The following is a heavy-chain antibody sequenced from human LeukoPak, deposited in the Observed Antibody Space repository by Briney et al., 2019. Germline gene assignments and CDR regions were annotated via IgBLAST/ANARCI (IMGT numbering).Heavy chain of an antibody. V-gene: IGHV3-23*01. CDR1: GFTFSSYA. Sequence: GGSLRLSCAASGFTFSSYAMSWVRQAPGKGLKWVSAISGRADRTYYADSVKGRFTISRDNFKNTLYLQMNSLRADGTAVYYCVKESPYDGPRKYYFDYWGQGALVTVSS. CDR3: VKESPYDGPRKYYFDY. D-gene: IGHD3-10*01. CDR2: ISGRADRT. J-gene: IGHJ4*02.